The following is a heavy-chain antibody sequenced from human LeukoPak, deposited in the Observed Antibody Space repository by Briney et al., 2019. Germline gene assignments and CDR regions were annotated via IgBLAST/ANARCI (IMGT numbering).Heavy chain of an antibody. V-gene: IGHV1-69*05. D-gene: IGHD5-18*01. Sequence: SVKVSCKASGGTFSSYAISWVRQAPGQGLEWIGRIIPIFGTANYAQKFQGRVTITTDESTSTAYMELSSLRSEDTAVYYCARTVTYSYGLIDAFDIWGQGTMVTVSS. J-gene: IGHJ3*02. CDR2: IIPIFGTA. CDR3: ARTVTYSYGLIDAFDI. CDR1: GGTFSSYA.